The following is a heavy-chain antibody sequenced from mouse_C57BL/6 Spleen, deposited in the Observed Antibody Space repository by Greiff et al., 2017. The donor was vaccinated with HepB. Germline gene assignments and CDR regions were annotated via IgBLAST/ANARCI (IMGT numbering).Heavy chain of an antibody. D-gene: IGHD1-1*01. J-gene: IGHJ1*03. CDR1: GYSFTDYN. V-gene: IGHV1-39*01. CDR3: ARQGSFITTVVASFDV. Sequence: EVQLQQSGPELVKPGASVKISCKASGYSFTDYNMNWVKQSNGKSLEWIGVINPNYGTTSYNQKFKGKATLTVDQSSSTAYMQLNSLTSEDSAVYYCARQGSFITTVVASFDVWGTGTTVTVSS. CDR2: INPNYGTT.